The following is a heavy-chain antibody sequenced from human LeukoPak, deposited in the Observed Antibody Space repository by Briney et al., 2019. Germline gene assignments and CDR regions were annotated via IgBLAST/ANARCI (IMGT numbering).Heavy chain of an antibody. CDR3: ARVLVSAARGVECYYYYMDV. D-gene: IGHD6-6*01. CDR2: IYYSGST. J-gene: IGHJ6*03. CDR1: GGSISSRY. Sequence: PSETLSLTCTVSGGSISSRYWSWIRQPPGKGLEWIGYIYYSGSTNYNPSLKSRVTISVDTSKNQFSLKLSSVTAADTAVYYCARVLVSAARGVECYYYYMDVWGKGTTVTVSS. V-gene: IGHV4-59*11.